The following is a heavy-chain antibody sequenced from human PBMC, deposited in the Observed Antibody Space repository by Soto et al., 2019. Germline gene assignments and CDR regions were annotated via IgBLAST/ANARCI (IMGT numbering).Heavy chain of an antibody. CDR3: ASGEVGDTILVVPTVAYYNDLDV. V-gene: IGHV4-61*01. Sequence: QVQLQGSGPGLVKPSETLSLTCTVYSISVRSGTYYWSCMRPPSGLGREWIRYIHDSGNTKYNPSLKNRVNISIDTANNQFSLKLTSVTASASGIYYVASGEVGDTILVVPTVAYYNDLDVWGQGTMVTVSS. CDR1: SISVRSGTYY. J-gene: IGHJ6*02. D-gene: IGHD3-3*01. CDR2: IHDSGNT.